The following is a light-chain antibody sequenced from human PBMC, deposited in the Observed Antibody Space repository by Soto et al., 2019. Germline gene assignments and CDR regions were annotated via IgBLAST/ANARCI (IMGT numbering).Light chain of an antibody. CDR3: QQDYSTLAT. Sequence: TQSPSSLSASVCDRVTITCLAAESISRHLNWYQQKPGRAPDLLIYAASTLQNGVPSRFTGSGSGTEFTLTITGLQLEDFATYYCQQDYSTLATFGQGTRLANK. CDR2: AAS. J-gene: IGKJ5*01. CDR1: ESISRH. V-gene: IGKV1-39*01.